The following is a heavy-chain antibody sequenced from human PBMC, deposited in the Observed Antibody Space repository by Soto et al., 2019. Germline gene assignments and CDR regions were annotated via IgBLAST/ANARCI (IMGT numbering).Heavy chain of an antibody. CDR1: GFTFSSYA. V-gene: IGHV3-23*01. CDR3: AKDGIAAAGRFDP. J-gene: IGHJ5*02. CDR2: ISGSGGST. Sequence: EVQLLESGGGLVQPGGSLRLSCAASGFTFSSYAMSWVRQAPGKGLEWGSGISGSGGSTHYADSVKGRFTISRDNSKNTLYLQMNSLRAEDTAVYYCAKDGIAAAGRFDPWGQGTLVTVSS. D-gene: IGHD6-13*01.